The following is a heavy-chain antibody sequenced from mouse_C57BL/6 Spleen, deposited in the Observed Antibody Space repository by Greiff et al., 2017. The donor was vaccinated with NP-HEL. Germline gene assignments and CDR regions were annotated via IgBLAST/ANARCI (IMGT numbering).Heavy chain of an antibody. Sequence: VQLQQSGPELVKPGASVKISCKASGYTFTDYYMNWVQQSHGKSLEWIGDINPNNGGTSYNQKFKGKATLTVDKSSSTAYMELRSLTSEDSAVYYCARSVYYGYGHFDYWGQGTTLTVSS. CDR2: INPNNGGT. J-gene: IGHJ2*01. D-gene: IGHD2-2*01. CDR3: ARSVYYGYGHFDY. V-gene: IGHV1-26*01. CDR1: GYTFTDYY.